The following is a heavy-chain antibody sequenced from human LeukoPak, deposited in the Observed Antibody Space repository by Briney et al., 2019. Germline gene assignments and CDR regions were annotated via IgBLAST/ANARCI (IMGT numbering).Heavy chain of an antibody. CDR3: AAHYDILTGEYYFDY. V-gene: IGHV3-9*03. Sequence: GGSLRLSCAASGFTFDDYAMHWVRQAPGKGLEWVSDISWNSGSIGYADSVKGRFTISRDNAKNSLYLQMNSLRAEDMALYYCAAHYDILTGEYYFDYWGQGTLVTVSS. J-gene: IGHJ4*02. CDR1: GFTFDDYA. CDR2: ISWNSGSI. D-gene: IGHD3-9*01.